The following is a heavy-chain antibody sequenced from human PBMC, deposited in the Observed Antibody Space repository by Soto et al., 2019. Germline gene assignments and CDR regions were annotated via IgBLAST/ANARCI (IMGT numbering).Heavy chain of an antibody. J-gene: IGHJ4*02. V-gene: IGHV3-30*04. CDR1: GFTFSSYA. Sequence: QVQLVESGGGVVQPGWSLRLSCAASGFTFSSYALHWLRXXXXXXGAWVAVISFGGNNKYYADSVKGRFTISRDNSRXXXXXXXXXXXXXXXXXXXXXXXXXXXXXEDYWGQGTLVTVSS. CDR2: ISFGGNNK. CDR3: XXXXXXXXXEDY.